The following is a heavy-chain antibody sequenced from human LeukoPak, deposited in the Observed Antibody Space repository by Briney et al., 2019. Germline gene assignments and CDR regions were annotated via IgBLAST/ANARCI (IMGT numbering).Heavy chain of an antibody. J-gene: IGHJ4*02. CDR1: GFTFSSYS. Sequence: KSGGSLRLSCAASGFTFSSYSMNWVRQAPGKGLEWVSSITSSRSYIYYADSVKGRFTISRDNAKNSLYLQMNSLRAEDTAVYYCARTRHPDGNSWVFDYWGQGTLVTVSS. V-gene: IGHV3-21*01. CDR2: ITSSRSYI. CDR3: ARTRHPDGNSWVFDY. D-gene: IGHD4-23*01.